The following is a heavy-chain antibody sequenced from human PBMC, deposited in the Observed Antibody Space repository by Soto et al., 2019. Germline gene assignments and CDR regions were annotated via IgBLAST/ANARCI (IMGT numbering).Heavy chain of an antibody. J-gene: IGHJ6*02. CDR1: GGTFSSYA. CDR3: AREGGWGVVTTGGGMDV. CDR2: IIPIFGTA. V-gene: IGHV1-69*12. D-gene: IGHD2-15*01. Sequence: QVQLVQSGAEVKKPGSSVKVSCKASGGTFSSYAISWVRQAPGQGLEWMGGIIPIFGTANYAQKFQGRVTITADESPSPAYVERSGLRAEDRAVYYGAREGGWGVVTTGGGMDVWGQGTTVTVSS.